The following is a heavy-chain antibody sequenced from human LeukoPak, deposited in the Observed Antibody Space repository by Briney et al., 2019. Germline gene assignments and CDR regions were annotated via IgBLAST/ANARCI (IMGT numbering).Heavy chain of an antibody. CDR2: INPSGGST. J-gene: IGHJ4*02. D-gene: IGHD1-26*01. Sequence: ASVKVSCKTSGYTFTSYSIHWVRQAPGQGLEWMGMINPSGGSTSYAQKFQGRVTMTRDTSTSTVYMELSSLRSEDTAVYYCARDSGSYADYWGQGTLVTVSS. V-gene: IGHV1-46*01. CDR3: ARDSGSYADY. CDR1: GYTFTSYS.